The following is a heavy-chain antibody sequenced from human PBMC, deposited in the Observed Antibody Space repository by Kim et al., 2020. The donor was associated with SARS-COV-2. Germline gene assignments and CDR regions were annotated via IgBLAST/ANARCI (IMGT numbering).Heavy chain of an antibody. CDR2: ISSSGGST. V-gene: IGHV3-23*01. CDR3: AKERGGAIVVAAGVDFD. D-gene: IGHD2-2*01. Sequence: GGSLRLSCAASRFTFSSYAMSWVRQAPGKGLEWVSTISSSGGSTYYADSVKGRFTISRDNSRDTLFLQMNSLRADDTAVYYCAKERGGAIVVAAGVDFD. J-gene: IGHJ4*01. CDR1: RFTFSSYA.